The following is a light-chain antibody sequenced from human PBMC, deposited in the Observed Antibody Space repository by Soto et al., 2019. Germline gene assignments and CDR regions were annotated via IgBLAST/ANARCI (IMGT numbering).Light chain of an antibody. Sequence: DIQMTQSPSTLSASVGDRVPITCRASQSISSWLAWYQQKPGKAPKLLIYKASSLESGVPSRFSGSGSGTEFTLTISSLQPDDFATYYCQQYNRYPFTFGPGTKVDIK. CDR3: QQYNRYPFT. J-gene: IGKJ3*01. CDR1: QSISSW. V-gene: IGKV1-5*03. CDR2: KAS.